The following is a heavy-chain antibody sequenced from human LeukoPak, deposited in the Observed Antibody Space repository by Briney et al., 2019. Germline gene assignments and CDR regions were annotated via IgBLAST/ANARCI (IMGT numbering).Heavy chain of an antibody. CDR1: GYTFTSYG. J-gene: IGHJ5*02. Sequence: ASVKVSCKASGYTFTSYGINWVRQATGQGLEWMGWMNPNSGNTGYAQKFQGRVTMTRNTSISTAYMELSSLRSEDTAVYYCARGYIAENWFDPWGQGTLVTVSS. CDR2: MNPNSGNT. CDR3: ARGYIAENWFDP. V-gene: IGHV1-8*01. D-gene: IGHD6-13*01.